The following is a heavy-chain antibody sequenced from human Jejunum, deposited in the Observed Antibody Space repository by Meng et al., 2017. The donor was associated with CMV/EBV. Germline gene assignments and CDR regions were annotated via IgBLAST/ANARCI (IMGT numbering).Heavy chain of an antibody. CDR2: ISYGSTYI. CDR1: GFTFSSYS. D-gene: IGHD3-22*01. V-gene: IGHV3-21*01. Sequence: EVQLVESGGGLVKRGGSLSPSRAASGFTFSSYSMNWVRQAPGKGLEWVASISYGSTYIYYTDSVKGRFTISRDNAKNSLYLQMDSLRAEDTGVYYCTRAFDSSGYAPALWGQGTLVTVSS. CDR3: TRAFDSSGYAPAL. J-gene: IGHJ4*02.